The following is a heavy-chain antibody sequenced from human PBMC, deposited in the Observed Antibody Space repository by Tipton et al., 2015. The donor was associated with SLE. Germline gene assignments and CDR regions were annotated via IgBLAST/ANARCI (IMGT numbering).Heavy chain of an antibody. CDR2: INHSGST. J-gene: IGHJ3*02. CDR3: ARALFLRPRAFDI. V-gene: IGHV4-34*01. CDR1: GGSFSGYY. Sequence: TLSLTCAVYGGSFSGYYWSWIRQPPGKGLEWIGEINHSGSTNYNPSPKSRVTISVDTSKNQFSPKLSSVTAADTAVYYCARALFLRPRAFDIWGQGTMVTVSS. D-gene: IGHD2/OR15-2a*01.